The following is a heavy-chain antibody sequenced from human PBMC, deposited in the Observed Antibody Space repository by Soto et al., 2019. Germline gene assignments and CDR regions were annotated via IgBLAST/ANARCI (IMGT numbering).Heavy chain of an antibody. CDR3: AKGQNTRFLEWLLLGMDV. V-gene: IGHV3-30*18. J-gene: IGHJ6*02. D-gene: IGHD3-3*01. Sequence: GGSLRLSCAASGFTFSSYGMHWVRQAPGKGLEWVAVISYDGSNKYYADSVKSRFTISRDNSKNTLYLQMNSLRAEDTAVYYCAKGQNTRFLEWLLLGMDVWGQGTTVTVSS. CDR2: ISYDGSNK. CDR1: GFTFSSYG.